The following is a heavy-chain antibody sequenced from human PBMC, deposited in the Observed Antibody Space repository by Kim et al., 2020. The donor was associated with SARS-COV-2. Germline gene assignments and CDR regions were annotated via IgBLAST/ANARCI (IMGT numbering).Heavy chain of an antibody. V-gene: IGHV1-18*01. Sequence: ASVKVSCKASGYTFTSYGIIWVRQAPGQGLEWMGWISAYNGNTNYAQKLQGRVTMTTDTSTSTAYMELRSLRSDDTAVYYCASHTYYYGSGSIGDNWFDPWGQGTLVTVSS. CDR3: ASHTYYYGSGSIGDNWFDP. J-gene: IGHJ5*02. D-gene: IGHD3-10*01. CDR2: ISAYNGNT. CDR1: GYTFTSYG.